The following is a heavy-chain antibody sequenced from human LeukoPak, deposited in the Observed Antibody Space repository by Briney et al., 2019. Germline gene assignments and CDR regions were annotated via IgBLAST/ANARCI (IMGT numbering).Heavy chain of an antibody. J-gene: IGHJ4*02. CDR1: GGTFSSYA. CDR3: ARDKGYSSGWSREFDY. Sequence: SVKVSCKASGGTFSSYAISWVRQAPGQGLEWMGGIIPIFGTANYAQKFQGRVTITTDESTSTAYMELSSLRSEDTAVYYCARDKGYSSGWSREFDYWGQGTLVTVSS. CDR2: IIPIFGTA. D-gene: IGHD6-19*01. V-gene: IGHV1-69*05.